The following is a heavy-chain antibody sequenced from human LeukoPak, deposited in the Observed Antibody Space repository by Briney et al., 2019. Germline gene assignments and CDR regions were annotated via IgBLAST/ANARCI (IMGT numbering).Heavy chain of an antibody. CDR1: GFTFSDYY. J-gene: IGHJ6*02. Sequence: GGSLRLSCAASGFTFSDYYMSWIRQAPGKGLEWISYISDTGGRRHYADSVKGRFTISRDNSKNTLYLQMNSLRAEDTAVYYCAREPLEMATTKPQPYYYYGMDVWGQGTTVTVSS. V-gene: IGHV3-11*04. CDR2: ISDTGGRR. D-gene: IGHD5-24*01. CDR3: AREPLEMATTKPQPYYYYGMDV.